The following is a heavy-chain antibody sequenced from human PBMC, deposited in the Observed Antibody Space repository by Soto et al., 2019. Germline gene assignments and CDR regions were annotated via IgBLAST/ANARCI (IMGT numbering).Heavy chain of an antibody. CDR1: GDSVSNKNAA. J-gene: IGHJ4*02. CDR3: ARKGAHYFDS. V-gene: IGHV6-1*01. Sequence: QVQLQQSGLGLVKPSQTLSLTCAISGDSVSNKNAAWSWIRQAPSRGLEWLGRTYYRSKWYNESAVSVKSRISINPDTSKNQFSLQLNSVTPEDTAVYYCARKGAHYFDSWGQGTLVTVSS. CDR2: TYYRSKWYN. D-gene: IGHD3-16*01.